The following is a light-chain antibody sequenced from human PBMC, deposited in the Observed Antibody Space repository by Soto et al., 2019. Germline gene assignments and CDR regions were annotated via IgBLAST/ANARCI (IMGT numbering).Light chain of an antibody. Sequence: EIVLTQSPGTLSLSPEERATLSCRASQTIARNFLAWYQQKPGQAPRLLIYGVFSRATGVPDRFRGSGSGTDFSLTISGLEPEDLAVYYCHHYATSPQTFGQGTKVEIK. CDR1: QTIARNF. CDR3: HHYATSPQT. V-gene: IGKV3-20*01. J-gene: IGKJ1*01. CDR2: GVF.